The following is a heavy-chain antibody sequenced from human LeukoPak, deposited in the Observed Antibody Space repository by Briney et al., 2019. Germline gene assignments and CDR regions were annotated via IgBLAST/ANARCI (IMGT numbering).Heavy chain of an antibody. V-gene: IGHV1-2*02. Sequence: ASVKVSCKSSGFTFTGYYIYWVRQPPGQGLEWMGWINPNSGGTNYALKFQGRVTMTRDTSISTAYMELSRLRSDDTAVYYCARGPRYGSGNYYNNYWGQGTLVTVSS. J-gene: IGHJ4*02. CDR3: ARGPRYGSGNYYNNY. CDR1: GFTFTGYY. CDR2: INPNSGGT. D-gene: IGHD3-10*01.